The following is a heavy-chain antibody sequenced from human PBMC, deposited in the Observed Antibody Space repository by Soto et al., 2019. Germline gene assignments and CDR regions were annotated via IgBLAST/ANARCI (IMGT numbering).Heavy chain of an antibody. Sequence: PGGSLRLSCAASGFTFSDYYMSWIRQAPGKGLEIVSYISGTKSFTDYADSVKGRFTISRDNAKNSLFLQMNTLRAEDTAVYYYARFKRGRLLSSFAVAFDIWGQEKMVTVS. CDR1: GFTFSDYY. V-gene: IGHV3-11*03. CDR2: ISGTKSFT. CDR3: ARFKRGRLLSSFAVAFDI. D-gene: IGHD2-2*01. J-gene: IGHJ3*02.